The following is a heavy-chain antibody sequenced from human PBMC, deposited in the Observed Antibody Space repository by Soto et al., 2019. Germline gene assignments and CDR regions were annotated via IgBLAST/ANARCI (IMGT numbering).Heavy chain of an antibody. J-gene: IGHJ5*02. V-gene: IGHV4-31*09. D-gene: IGHD2-15*01. CDR1: GGSIISGGYY. CDR3: ATRPPQIVVTLLPFPS. Sequence: SETLSLTCTVSGGSIISGGYYWSWIRQHPGKGLEWIGYIYYSGSTYYNPSLKSRVTISADKPNNQFSLKLSSMTGADTAVYYCATRPPQIVVTLLPFPSWGQGTPVTVSS. CDR2: IYYSGST.